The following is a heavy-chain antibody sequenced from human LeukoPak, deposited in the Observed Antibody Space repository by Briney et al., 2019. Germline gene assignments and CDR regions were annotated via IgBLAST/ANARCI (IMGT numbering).Heavy chain of an antibody. CDR2: ISPIFGTA. D-gene: IGHD5-24*01. CDR1: GGTFSSYA. Sequence: SVTVSCKASGGTFSSYAIRWVRQAPGQGVEWMGGISPIFGTANYAQKFQGRVTITADESTSTAYMELSSLRSEDTAVYYCARPLEDGRGGYYYYYGMDVWGQGTTVTVSS. CDR3: ARPLEDGRGGYYYYYGMDV. V-gene: IGHV1-69*13. J-gene: IGHJ6*02.